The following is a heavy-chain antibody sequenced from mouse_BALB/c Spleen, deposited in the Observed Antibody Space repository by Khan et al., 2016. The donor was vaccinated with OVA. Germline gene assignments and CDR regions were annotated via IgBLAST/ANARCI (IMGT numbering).Heavy chain of an antibody. CDR2: INPSNYYT. CDR1: GYTFTSYT. J-gene: IGHJ3*01. D-gene: IGHD2-14*01. V-gene: IGHV1-4*01. CDR3: VRGGGYHRSDGWFAY. Sequence: QVQLKESGAELARPGASVKMSCRASGYTFTSYTMHWIRQRPGQAPEWIGHINPSNYYTNYNQNFTDKATLNVDKSSSTAYMQLSSLTSEDSAVYYCVRGGGYHRSDGWFAYWGQGTLVTVSA.